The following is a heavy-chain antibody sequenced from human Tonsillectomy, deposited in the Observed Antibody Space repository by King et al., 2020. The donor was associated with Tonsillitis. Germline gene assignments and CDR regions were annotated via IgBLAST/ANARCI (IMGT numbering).Heavy chain of an antibody. J-gene: IGHJ4*02. D-gene: IGHD2-8*02. CDR1: GYSFTEYS. CDR3: ARDTGGWRSFDY. Sequence: VQLVESGAEVKKPGALVKVSCHASGYSFTEYSVHWVRKAHGQGLDWMGRINPDSGAADYALRFEDRVTMTTDTSLRTAYLELSRLKSDDTATYFCARDTGGWRSFDYWGQGTLVTVSS. V-gene: IGHV1-2*06. CDR2: INPDSGAA.